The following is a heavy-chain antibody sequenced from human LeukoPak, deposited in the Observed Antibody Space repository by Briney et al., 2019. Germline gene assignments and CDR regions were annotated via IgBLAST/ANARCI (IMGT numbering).Heavy chain of an antibody. CDR2: ILGSGGSA. D-gene: IGHD6-19*01. CDR1: GFIFTSYA. CDR3: AKVHSSGWIYDG. J-gene: IGHJ4*02. Sequence: GGSLRLSCAASGFIFTSYAMSWVRQAPGKGLEWVSGILGSGGSAYYADSVKGRFTISRDNSKNTLSLQMNSLRAEDTAVYYCAKVHSSGWIYDGWGQGTLVTVSS. V-gene: IGHV3-23*01.